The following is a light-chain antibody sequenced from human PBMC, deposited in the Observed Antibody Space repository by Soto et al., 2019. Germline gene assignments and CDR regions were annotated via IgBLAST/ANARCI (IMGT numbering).Light chain of an antibody. CDR1: ESIISY. V-gene: IGKV1-39*01. CDR3: QQSFRTLLS. Sequence: DIQMTQSPSSLSASIGDRVTITCRASESIISYLKWYQQKPGKAPKLLISGASTLQSGVPSRFSGRGSGTDFTLAISSLQPEDVGTYYCQQSFRTLLSFGGGTKVEIK. CDR2: GAS. J-gene: IGKJ4*01.